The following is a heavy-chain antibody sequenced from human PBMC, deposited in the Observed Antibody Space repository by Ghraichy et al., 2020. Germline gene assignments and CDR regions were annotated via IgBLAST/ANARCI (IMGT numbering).Heavy chain of an antibody. CDR2: ISSTSKFI. CDR1: GFTFDSYN. CDR3: ARASRVVRFYYYDGMDV. V-gene: IGHV3-48*02. Sequence: GESLNISCVASGFTFDSYNMNWVRQSPGKRLEWVSYISSTSKFISYADSVKGRFTISRDNAQNSVSLQMNSLTDEDTAVYYCARASRVVRFYYYDGMDVWGQGTTVTVSS. J-gene: IGHJ6*02. D-gene: IGHD4-23*01.